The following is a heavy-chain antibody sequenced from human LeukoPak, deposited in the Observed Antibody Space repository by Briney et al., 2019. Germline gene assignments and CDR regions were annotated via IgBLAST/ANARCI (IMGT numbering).Heavy chain of an antibody. Sequence: GGSLRLSCAASGFTVSSNYMSWVRQAPGKGLEWVSIIYSGGSTYYTDSVKGRFTISRDSSKNTLYLQMNSLRAEDTAVYYCARNLNYYDSSACDYWGQGTLVTVSS. V-gene: IGHV3-53*01. CDR1: GFTVSSNY. CDR2: IYSGGST. D-gene: IGHD3-22*01. J-gene: IGHJ4*02. CDR3: ARNLNYYDSSACDY.